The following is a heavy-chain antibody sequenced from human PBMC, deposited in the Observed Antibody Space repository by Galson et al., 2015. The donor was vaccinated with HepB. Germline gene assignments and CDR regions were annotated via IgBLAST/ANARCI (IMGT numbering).Heavy chain of an antibody. J-gene: IGHJ3*02. D-gene: IGHD1-26*01. CDR1: GFSLSTSGVG. CDR2: IYWDDDK. Sequence: PALVKPTQTLTLTCTFSGFSLSTSGVGVGWIRQPPGKALEWLALIYWDDDKRYSPSLKSRLTITKDTSKNQVVLTMTNMDPVDTATYYCARMAPYSGSYYDAFDIWGQGTMVTVSS. V-gene: IGHV2-5*02. CDR3: ARMAPYSGSYYDAFDI.